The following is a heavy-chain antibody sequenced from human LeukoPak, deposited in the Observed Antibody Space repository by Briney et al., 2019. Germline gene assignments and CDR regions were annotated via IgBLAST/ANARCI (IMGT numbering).Heavy chain of an antibody. D-gene: IGHD2-8*02. J-gene: IGHJ5*02. CDR1: GFSINSYD. CDR2: ISPKSDFI. Sequence: GGSLKLSCTASGFSINSYDMNWVRQAPGKGLEWVSSISPKSDFIYYSDSVRGRFTISRDNADNSLYLQMNSLRAEDTAVYYCARADCSASTWYLRRSWFDPWGQGTLVTVSS. V-gene: IGHV3-21*01. CDR3: ARADCSASTWYLRRSWFDP.